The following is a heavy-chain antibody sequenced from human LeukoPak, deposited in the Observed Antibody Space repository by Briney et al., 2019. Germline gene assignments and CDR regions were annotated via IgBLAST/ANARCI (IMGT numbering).Heavy chain of an antibody. CDR2: IHTSGIT. Sequence: SETLSLTCTVSVGSISIHYWSWLRQPAGKGLEYIGRIHTSGITNYNPSLKSRVTMSGDTSKNQVYLNLRSVTAADTAVYYCARDLGSNYVYFDYWGQGSLVTVSS. V-gene: IGHV4-4*07. D-gene: IGHD1-26*01. CDR3: ARDLGSNYVYFDY. J-gene: IGHJ4*02. CDR1: VGSISIHY.